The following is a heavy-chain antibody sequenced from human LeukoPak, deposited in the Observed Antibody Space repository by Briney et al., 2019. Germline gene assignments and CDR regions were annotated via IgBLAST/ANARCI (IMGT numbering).Heavy chain of an antibody. V-gene: IGHV4-4*09. CDR3: ARVVVPGAFDI. D-gene: IGHD2-15*01. Sequence: PSETLSLTCSVSGGSMRGYLWSWIRQPPGQGLEWIGNIYTSGSSSYNPSLKSRVAISEYASKNQLSLTLSSVTAADTAVYYCARVVVPGAFDIWGQGTMVTVSS. CDR1: GGSMRGYL. J-gene: IGHJ3*02. CDR2: IYTSGSS.